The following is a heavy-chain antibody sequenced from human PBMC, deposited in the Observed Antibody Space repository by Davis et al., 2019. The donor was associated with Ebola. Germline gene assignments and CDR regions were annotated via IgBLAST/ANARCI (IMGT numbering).Heavy chain of an antibody. D-gene: IGHD2-8*01. CDR1: GGSISSYY. V-gene: IGHV4-59*01. J-gene: IGHJ4*02. CDR3: ARISWALTNTFDY. CDR2: SYYSGST. Sequence: SETLSLTCTVSGGSISSYYWNWIRQPPGKGLEWIGCSYYSGSTNYSPSLKSRVTISIDKSRNQFSLKLGSVTAADTAVYYCARISWALTNTFDYWGQGTLVTVSS.